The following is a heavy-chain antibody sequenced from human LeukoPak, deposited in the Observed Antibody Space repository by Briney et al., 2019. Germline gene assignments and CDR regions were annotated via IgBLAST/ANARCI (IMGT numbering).Heavy chain of an antibody. CDR1: GYTFTSYG. CDR3: ARDVWVITIFGVVTRYMDV. Sequence: GASVKVSCKASGYTFTSYGISWVRQAPGQGLEWMGWISAYNGNTNYAQKLQGRVTMTTDTSTSTAYMELRSLRSDDTAVYYCARDVWVITIFGVVTRYMDVWGKGTTVTVSS. J-gene: IGHJ6*03. D-gene: IGHD3-3*01. V-gene: IGHV1-18*01. CDR2: ISAYNGNT.